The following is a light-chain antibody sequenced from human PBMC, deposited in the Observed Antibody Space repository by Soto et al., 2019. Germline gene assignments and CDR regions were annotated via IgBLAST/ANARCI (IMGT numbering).Light chain of an antibody. V-gene: IGKV3-15*01. Sequence: EIVMTQSPATLSVSPGERATLSCRASQSVSSNLAWYQQKPGQAPRLLIYGASTVATGIPARFIGSGSGREFTLTITSLPSEDFAVYYCQQYSNSPLAFGQGTKVEIK. J-gene: IGKJ1*01. CDR3: QQYSNSPLA. CDR1: QSVSSN. CDR2: GAS.